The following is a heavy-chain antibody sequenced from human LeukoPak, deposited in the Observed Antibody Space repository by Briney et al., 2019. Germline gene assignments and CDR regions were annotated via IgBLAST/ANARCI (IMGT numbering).Heavy chain of an antibody. CDR1: RFTFSSYG. CDR3: ARVELWDGPSLDY. J-gene: IGHJ4*02. Sequence: GGSLRLSCAASRFTFSSYGMHWVRQAPGKGLEWVAFIRYDGSNKYYADSVKGRFTISRDNAKNSLYLQMNSLRAEDTAVYYCARVELWDGPSLDYWGQGTLVTVSS. D-gene: IGHD5-18*01. V-gene: IGHV3-30*02. CDR2: IRYDGSNK.